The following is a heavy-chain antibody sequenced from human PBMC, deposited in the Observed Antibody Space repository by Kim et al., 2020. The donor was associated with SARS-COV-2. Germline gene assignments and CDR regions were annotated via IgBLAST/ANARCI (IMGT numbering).Heavy chain of an antibody. D-gene: IGHD6-19*01. CDR2: IIPIFGTA. CDR3: ARDGQDGSFSSGWHR. V-gene: IGHV1-69*13. J-gene: IGHJ4*02. Sequence: SVKVSCKASGGTFSSYAISWVRQAPGQGLEWMGGIIPIFGTANYAQKFQGRVTITADESTSTAYMELSSLRSEDTAVYYCARDGQDGSFSSGWHRWGQGTLVTVSS. CDR1: GGTFSSYA.